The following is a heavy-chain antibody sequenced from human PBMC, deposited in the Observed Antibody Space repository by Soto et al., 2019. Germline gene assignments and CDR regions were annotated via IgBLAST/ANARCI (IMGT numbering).Heavy chain of an antibody. J-gene: IGHJ4*02. CDR2: INHSGST. CDR3: ARGYYDSSGYSNPFDY. CDR1: GGTFSGYY. Sequence: SETLSLTCTVYGGTFSGYYWNWIRQPPGKGLEWIGEINHSGSTNYNPSLKSRVTISVDTSKNQFSLKLSSVTAADTAVYYCARGYYDSSGYSNPFDYWGQGILVTVSS. D-gene: IGHD3-22*01. V-gene: IGHV4-34*01.